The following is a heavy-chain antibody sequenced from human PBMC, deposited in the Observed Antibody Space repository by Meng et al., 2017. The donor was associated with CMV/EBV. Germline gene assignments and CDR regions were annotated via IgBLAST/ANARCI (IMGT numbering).Heavy chain of an antibody. D-gene: IGHD5-18*01. CDR1: GFTFSSYG. J-gene: IGHJ4*02. V-gene: IGHV3-23*01. Sequence: GGSLRLSCAASGFTFSSYGMSWVRQAPGKGLEWVSDISGSGGGTLYADSVKGRFTLSRDNSKNMLYLQMNSLRAEDTAVYYCAKEVRIGAMVDYWGQGTLVTVSS. CDR3: AKEVRIGAMVDY. CDR2: ISGSGGGT.